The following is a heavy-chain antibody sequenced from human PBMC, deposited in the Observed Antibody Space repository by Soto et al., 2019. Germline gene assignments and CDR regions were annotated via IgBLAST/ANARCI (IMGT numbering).Heavy chain of an antibody. D-gene: IGHD2-8*02. CDR3: AKATATGGGAFEI. CDR2: ILVGGST. V-gene: IGHV3-23*01. CDR1: GFICSSYD. J-gene: IGHJ3*02. Sequence: GGSLRLSCAVSGFICSSYDMSWVRQTPGKGLEWVSTILVGGSTHYEDSVKGRFTISRDTSKNTVYLQMNSLTAGDTAVYYCAKATATGGGAFEIYGQGTMVTVSS.